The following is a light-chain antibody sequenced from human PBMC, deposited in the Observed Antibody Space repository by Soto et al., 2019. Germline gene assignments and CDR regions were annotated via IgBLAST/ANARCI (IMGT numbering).Light chain of an antibody. CDR3: AAWDDSLKGHV. CDR2: TND. J-gene: IGLJ1*01. Sequence: QSTRTEQRTASEIRGQRVINTKYGSSSNIGRNTVHWYQQLPGTAPDVLIYTNDKRPSGVPDRFSGSKSGTSASLAISGLQSEDEADYYCAAWDDSLKGHVFGTGTKVTVL. CDR1: SSNIGRNT. V-gene: IGLV1-44*01.